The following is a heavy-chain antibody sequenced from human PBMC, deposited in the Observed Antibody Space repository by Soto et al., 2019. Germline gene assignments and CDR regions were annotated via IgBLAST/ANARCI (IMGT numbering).Heavy chain of an antibody. Sequence: SETLSFTCTVSAVSISGDYWSWIRQPPGKELEWIGYMYNTGSTVYNPSFTSRVTISVDTSKNQFSLKLNSVTAASTAVYYCARDLWGYCGTGCYPLDVWGQGTTVIVS. CDR1: AVSISGDY. D-gene: IGHD2-21*02. CDR3: ARDLWGYCGTGCYPLDV. CDR2: MYNTGST. J-gene: IGHJ6*02. V-gene: IGHV4-59*01.